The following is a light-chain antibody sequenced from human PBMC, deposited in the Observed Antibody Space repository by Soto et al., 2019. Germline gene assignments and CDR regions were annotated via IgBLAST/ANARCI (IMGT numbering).Light chain of an antibody. CDR3: QQYNSQRT. CDR2: KAS. Sequence: DIQMTQSPSTLSASVGDRVTITCRASQYISSWLAWYQQKPGKAPKLLIYKASSLESGVPSRFSRSGSGTESTLTTSSLQPDYVATYYCQQYNSQRTFGQGTEVDIK. CDR1: QYISSW. V-gene: IGKV1-5*03. J-gene: IGKJ1*01.